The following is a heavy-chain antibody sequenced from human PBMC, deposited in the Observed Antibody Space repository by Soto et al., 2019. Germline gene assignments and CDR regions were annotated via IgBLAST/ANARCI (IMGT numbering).Heavy chain of an antibody. CDR3: ARQELFSGSYGMDG. CDR1: GYLFTTNW. Sequence: GASLKISCQASGYLFTTNWIGWVRPLPGKGLEWMGIIYPGDSDTRYSPSLQGQVTISADKSISTAYLQWSSLKASDTAMYYCARQELFSGSYGMDGWGQGTTVTVS. V-gene: IGHV5-51*01. J-gene: IGHJ6*02. CDR2: IYPGDSDT. D-gene: IGHD1-26*01.